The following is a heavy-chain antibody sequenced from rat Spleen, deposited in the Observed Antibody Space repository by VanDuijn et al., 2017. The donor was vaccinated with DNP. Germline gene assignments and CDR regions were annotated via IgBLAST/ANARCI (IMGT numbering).Heavy chain of an antibody. V-gene: IGHV2-27*01. CDR2: IQNGGST. Sequence: QVQLKESGPGLVQPSQTLSLTCTVSGFSLTTYGVAWVRQPPGKGLEWMGRIQNGGSTDYNSALKSRLSISRDTSKSQVFLKMNSVQTEDTAMYFCARNYGGYSAYAMDAWGQGTSVTVSS. J-gene: IGHJ4*01. CDR3: ARNYGGYSAYAMDA. D-gene: IGHD1-11*01. CDR1: GFSLTTYG.